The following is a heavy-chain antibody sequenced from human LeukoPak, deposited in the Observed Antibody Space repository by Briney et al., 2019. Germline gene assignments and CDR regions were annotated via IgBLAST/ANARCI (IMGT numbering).Heavy chain of an antibody. J-gene: IGHJ4*02. CDR3: ASYCSGGSCPGDY. CDR1: GGSISSSAYH. CDR2: IYYSGST. D-gene: IGHD2-15*01. Sequence: SETLSLTCTVSGGSISSSAYHWGWIRQPAGKGLEWIGSIYYSGSTYYNPSLKSRVTISVDTSKNQFSLKLRSVTAADTAVYYCASYCSGGSCPGDYWGQGTLVTVSS. V-gene: IGHV4-39*07.